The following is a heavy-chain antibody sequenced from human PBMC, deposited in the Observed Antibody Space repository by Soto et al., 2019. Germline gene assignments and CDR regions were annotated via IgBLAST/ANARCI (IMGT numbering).Heavy chain of an antibody. V-gene: IGHV3-11*01. CDR3: AGGEMSTISFDY. CDR1: GFTFSDYY. Sequence: PGGSLGLSCAASGFTFSDYYMSWIRQAPGKGLEWVSYITSDGSPIYYADSVRGRFTISRDSAKNSVSLQMNSLRAEDTAMYYCAGGEMSTISFDYWGQGTLVTVSS. CDR2: ITSDGSPI. J-gene: IGHJ4*02. D-gene: IGHD1-1*01.